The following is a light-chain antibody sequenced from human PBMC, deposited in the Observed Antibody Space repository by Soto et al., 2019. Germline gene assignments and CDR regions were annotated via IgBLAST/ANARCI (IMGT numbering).Light chain of an antibody. Sequence: DIQMTQSPSTLSASVGDRVTITCRASQSISSWLAWYQQKPGKAPKLLIYDASSLESGVPSRFSVSGYGTEFTLTIISLQPDDFATYYCQQSETFGQGTKVEIK. CDR3: QQSET. J-gene: IGKJ1*01. CDR2: DAS. V-gene: IGKV1-5*01. CDR1: QSISSW.